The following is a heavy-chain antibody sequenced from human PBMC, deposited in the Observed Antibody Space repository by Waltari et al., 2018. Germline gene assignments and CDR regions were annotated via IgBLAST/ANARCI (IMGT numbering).Heavy chain of an antibody. Sequence: QLQLQESGPGLVKPSETLSLTCTVSGGSISSSSYYWGWIRQPPGKGLEWIGSIYYSGSTYYNPSRRRRVTISGDTSKNQFSLKLSSVTAADTAVYYCARDRREVTPYYYGMDVWGQGTTVTVSS. CDR2: IYYSGST. CDR1: GGSISSSSYY. J-gene: IGHJ6*02. D-gene: IGHD4-4*01. V-gene: IGHV4-39*07. CDR3: ARDRREVTPYYYGMDV.